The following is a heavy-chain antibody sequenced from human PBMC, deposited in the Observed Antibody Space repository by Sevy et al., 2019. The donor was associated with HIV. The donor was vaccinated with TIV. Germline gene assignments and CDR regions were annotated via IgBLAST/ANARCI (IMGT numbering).Heavy chain of an antibody. CDR2: ISSSGSTI. CDR3: ARVPGRLWYYGMDV. Sequence: GGSLRLSCAASGFTFSSYEMNWVRQAPGKGLEWVSYISSSGSTIYYADSVKGRFTISRDNAKNSLYLQMNSLRAEDTAVYYCARVPGRLWYYGMDVWGQGTTVTVSS. V-gene: IGHV3-48*03. J-gene: IGHJ6*02. CDR1: GFTFSSYE.